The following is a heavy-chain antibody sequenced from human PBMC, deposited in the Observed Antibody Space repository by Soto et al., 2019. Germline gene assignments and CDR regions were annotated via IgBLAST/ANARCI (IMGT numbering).Heavy chain of an antibody. CDR3: AKDSYSSSWYGSYYYYYYMDV. Sequence: GGSLRLSCAASGFTFDDYAMHWVRQAPGKGLEWVSGISWNSGSIGYADSGKGRFTISRDNAKNSRYLQMNSLRAEDTALYYCAKDSYSSSWYGSYYYYYYMDVWGKGTTVTVSS. D-gene: IGHD6-13*01. V-gene: IGHV3-9*01. J-gene: IGHJ6*03. CDR2: ISWNSGSI. CDR1: GFTFDDYA.